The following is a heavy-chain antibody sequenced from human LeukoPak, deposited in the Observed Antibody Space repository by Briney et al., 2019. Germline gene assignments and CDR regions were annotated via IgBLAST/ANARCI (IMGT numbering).Heavy chain of an antibody. Sequence: PGGSLRLSCTASGFTFGDYAMSWFRQAPGKGLEWVGFIRSKAYGGTTEYAASVKGRFTISRDDSKSIAYLQMNSLKTEDTAVYYCTRDQPYYDRSYYYYMDVWGKGTTVTVSS. V-gene: IGHV3-49*03. CDR1: GFTFGDYA. CDR2: IRSKAYGGTT. CDR3: TRDQPYYDRSYYYYMDV. J-gene: IGHJ6*03. D-gene: IGHD3-22*01.